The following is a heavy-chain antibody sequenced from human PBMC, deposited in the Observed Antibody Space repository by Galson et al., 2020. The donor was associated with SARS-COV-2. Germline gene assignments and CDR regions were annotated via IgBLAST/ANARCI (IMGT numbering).Heavy chain of an antibody. D-gene: IGHD3-16*01. CDR2: IHHGRSP. V-gene: IGHV4-4*02. Sequence: SQTLSLTCAVSGLSITSNNWWIWVRQTPGRGLEWIGEIHHGRSPNYNPSLRSRVTISIDTSKNQFSLRLNSVTAADTAVYFCARDPRAYDNALLYYGVDVWGQGTSVTVTS. CDR1: GLSITSNNW. CDR3: ARDPRAYDNALLYYGVDV. J-gene: IGHJ6*02.